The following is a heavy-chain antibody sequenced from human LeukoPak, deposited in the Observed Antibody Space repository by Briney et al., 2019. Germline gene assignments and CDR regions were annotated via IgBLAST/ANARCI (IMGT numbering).Heavy chain of an antibody. V-gene: IGHV1-18*01. Sequence: ASVNVSCKSSGYTFTSYGIIWVRQAPGQGLEWVGWISAYNGNTNYAQKFQGRVTMTTDTSTNTAYMELRSLRSDDTAVYYCARELEARSGEEGLDYLDYWGQGALVTVSS. J-gene: IGHJ4*02. CDR1: GYTFTSYG. CDR2: ISAYNGNT. D-gene: IGHD5-12*01. CDR3: ARELEARSGEEGLDYLDY.